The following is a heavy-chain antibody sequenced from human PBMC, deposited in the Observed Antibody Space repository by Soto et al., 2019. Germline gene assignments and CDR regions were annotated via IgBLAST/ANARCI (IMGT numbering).Heavy chain of an antibody. V-gene: IGHV3-13*01. D-gene: IGHD3-10*01. CDR2: IGTAGDT. CDR3: ARGAHVPYGSGSYYYYYYGMDV. Sequence: GGSLRLSCAASGFTVSSNYMSWVRQATGKGLEWVSAIGTAGDTYYPGSVKGRFTISRENAKNSLYLQMNSLRAGDTAVYYCARGAHVPYGSGSYYYYYYGMDVWGQGTTVTVSS. J-gene: IGHJ6*02. CDR1: GFTVSSNY.